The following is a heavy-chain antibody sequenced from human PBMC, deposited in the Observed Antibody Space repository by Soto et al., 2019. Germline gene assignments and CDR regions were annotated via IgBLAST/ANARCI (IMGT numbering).Heavy chain of an antibody. CDR2: IGGDTSYT. V-gene: IGHV3-23*01. CDR1: GFSFSNYA. D-gene: IGHD4-17*01. J-gene: IGHJ4*02. CDR3: AKDPNGDYVGAFDS. Sequence: EVQLFESGGGLVQPGGSLRLSCTASGFSFSNYAVTWVRQAPGKGLEWVSSIGGDTSYTYYADSVKGRFTISRDKSKNTVFLQMNSLRADDTAVYHCAKDPNGDYVGAFDSWGQGTLVTVSS.